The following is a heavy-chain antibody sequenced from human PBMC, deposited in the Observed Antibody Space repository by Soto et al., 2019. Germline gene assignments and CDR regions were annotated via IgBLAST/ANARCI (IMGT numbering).Heavy chain of an antibody. CDR1: GFTFSSYG. V-gene: IGHV3-30*18. J-gene: IGHJ4*02. CDR2: ISYDGSNK. Sequence: GGSLRLSCAASGFTFSSYGMHWVRQAPGKGLEWVAVISYDGSNKYYADSVKGRFTISRDNSKNTLYLQMNSLRAEDTAVYYCAKCPLIWGKGTLVTVSS. CDR3: AKCPLI. D-gene: IGHD2-8*01.